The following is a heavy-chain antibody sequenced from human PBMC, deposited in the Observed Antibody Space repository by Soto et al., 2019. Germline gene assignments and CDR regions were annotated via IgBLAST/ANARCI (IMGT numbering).Heavy chain of an antibody. CDR2: ISSSSSYI. J-gene: IGHJ4*02. CDR3: AKGYTYYYDSSGYYEGYYFDY. Sequence: GGSLRLSCAASGFTFSSYSMNWVRQAPGKGLEWVSSISSSSSYIYYADSVKGRFTISRDNAKNSLYLQMNSLRAEDTAVYYCAKGYTYYYDSSGYYEGYYFDYWGQGTLVTVSS. CDR1: GFTFSSYS. D-gene: IGHD3-22*01. V-gene: IGHV3-21*01.